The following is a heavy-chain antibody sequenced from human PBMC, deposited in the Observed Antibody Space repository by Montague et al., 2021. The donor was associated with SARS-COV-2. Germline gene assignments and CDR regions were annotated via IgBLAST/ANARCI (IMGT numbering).Heavy chain of an antibody. CDR1: GGSFSDYK. V-gene: IGHV4-34*01. CDR2: ISHSGSA. Sequence: SETLSLTCAVYGGSFSDYKWTWIRQSPGKGLELLGQISHSGSANYNPSLKSRVTISVDTAKNQFSLKLTSVYVADTAVYYCTSGAPGYWGQGTLVTVSS. J-gene: IGHJ4*02. CDR3: TSGAPGY.